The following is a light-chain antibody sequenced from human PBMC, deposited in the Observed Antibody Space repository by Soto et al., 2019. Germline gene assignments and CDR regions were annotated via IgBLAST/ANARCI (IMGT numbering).Light chain of an antibody. J-gene: IGKJ1*01. CDR2: GAS. Sequence: EIAMTQSPATLSVSPGETVTLSCRASQSISSHLDWYQQKPGQAPRLLIYGASTRATGIPARFSGGGSGTEFTLTISSLQSEDFAVYYCQQYNKLRTFGQGTKLEIK. CDR1: QSISSH. CDR3: QQYNKLRT. V-gene: IGKV3-15*01.